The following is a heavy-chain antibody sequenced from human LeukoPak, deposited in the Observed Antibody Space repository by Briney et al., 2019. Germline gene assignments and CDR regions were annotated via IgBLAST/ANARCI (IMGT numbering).Heavy chain of an antibody. CDR2: ISAYNGNT. D-gene: IGHD3-16*02. V-gene: IGHV1-18*01. CDR3: ARDKPPYYDYVWGSYRLPALDY. J-gene: IGHJ4*02. CDR1: GYTFTSYG. Sequence: GASVKVSCKASGYTFTSYGISWVRQAPGQGLEWMGWISAYNGNTNYAQKLQGRVTMTTDTSTSTAYMELRSLRSDDTAVYYCARDKPPYYDYVWGSYRLPALDYWGQGTLVTVSS.